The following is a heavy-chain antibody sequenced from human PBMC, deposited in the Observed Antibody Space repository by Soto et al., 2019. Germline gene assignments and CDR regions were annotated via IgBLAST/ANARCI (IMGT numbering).Heavy chain of an antibody. Sequence: EVQLLESGGGLVQPGGSLRLSCAASGFTFNNYAMTWVRQAPGKGLARVSAISGGGDTTSYADSVKGRFTVSRDGSKNTLYLQMSSLRAEDTALYYCAKGRGGSGSLTPRVDFWGQGTLVTVSS. CDR2: ISGGGDTT. CDR3: AKGRGGSGSLTPRVDF. V-gene: IGHV3-23*01. J-gene: IGHJ4*02. D-gene: IGHD3-10*01. CDR1: GFTFNNYA.